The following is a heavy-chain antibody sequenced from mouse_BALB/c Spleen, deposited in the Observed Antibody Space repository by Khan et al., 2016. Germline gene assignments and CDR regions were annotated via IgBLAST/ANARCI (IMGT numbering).Heavy chain of an antibody. CDR1: GFDFSRYW. Sequence: EVKLLESGGGLVQPGGSLKLSCAASGFDFSRYWMSWVRQAPGKGLEWIGEINPDSSTINYTPYLKDKFIISRDNAKNTLYLQMSKVRSEDTALYYCARRVLYSWFAYWGQGTLVTVSA. D-gene: IGHD2-1*01. J-gene: IGHJ3*01. V-gene: IGHV4-1*02. CDR2: INPDSSTI. CDR3: ARRVLYSWFAY.